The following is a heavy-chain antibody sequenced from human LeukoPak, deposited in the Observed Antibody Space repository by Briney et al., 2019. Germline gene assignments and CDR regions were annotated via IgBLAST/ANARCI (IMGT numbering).Heavy chain of an antibody. D-gene: IGHD4-11*01. J-gene: IGHJ4*02. V-gene: IGHV1-24*01. CDR1: GYTLTELS. Sequence: ASVKVSCKVSGYTLTELSMHWVRQAPGKGLEWMGGFDPEDGETIYAQKFQGRVTMTEDTSTDTAYMELSSLRSEDTAVYYCARDGSIKMTTVTTYDYWGQGTLVTVSS. CDR2: FDPEDGET. CDR3: ARDGSIKMTTVTTYDY.